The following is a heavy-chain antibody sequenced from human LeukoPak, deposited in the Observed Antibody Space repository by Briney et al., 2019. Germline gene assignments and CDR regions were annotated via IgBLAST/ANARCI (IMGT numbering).Heavy chain of an antibody. Sequence: SETLSLTCAVYGGSFSGYYWSWIRQPPGKGLEWIGEINHSGSTNYNPSLKSRVTISVDTSKNQFSLKLSSVTAADTAVYYCARGRVFDYWGQGTLVTVSS. V-gene: IGHV4-34*01. CDR2: INHSGST. CDR1: GGSFSGYY. J-gene: IGHJ4*02. CDR3: ARGRVFDY.